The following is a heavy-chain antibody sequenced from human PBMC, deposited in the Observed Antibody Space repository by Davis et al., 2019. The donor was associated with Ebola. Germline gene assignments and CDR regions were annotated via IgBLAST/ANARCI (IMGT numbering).Heavy chain of an antibody. Sequence: ASVKVSCKASGYTFTSYGISWVRQAPGQGLEWMGWISAYNGNTNYAQKLQGRVTMTTDTSTSTAYMELRSLRSDDTAVYYCARETAMDRYYYYMDVWGKGTTVTVSS. CDR3: ARETAMDRYYYYMDV. CDR2: ISAYNGNT. CDR1: GYTFTSYG. D-gene: IGHD5-18*01. J-gene: IGHJ6*03. V-gene: IGHV1-18*04.